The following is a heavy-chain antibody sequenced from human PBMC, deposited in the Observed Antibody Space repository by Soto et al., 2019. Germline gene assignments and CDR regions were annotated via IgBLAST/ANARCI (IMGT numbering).Heavy chain of an antibody. D-gene: IGHD2-21*02. Sequence: QVQLVQSGAEVKKPGASVKVSCKASGYTFTSYGISWVRQAPGQGLEWMGWISAYNGNTNYAQKLQGRVTMTTDTSTSTADMELRSLRSDDTAVYYCARFVVTANDYDYGMDVWGQGTTVTVSS. CDR1: GYTFTSYG. J-gene: IGHJ6*02. CDR3: ARFVVTANDYDYGMDV. V-gene: IGHV1-18*04. CDR2: ISAYNGNT.